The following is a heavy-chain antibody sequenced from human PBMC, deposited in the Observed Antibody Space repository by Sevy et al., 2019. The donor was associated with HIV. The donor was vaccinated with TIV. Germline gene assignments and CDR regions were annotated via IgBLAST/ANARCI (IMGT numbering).Heavy chain of an antibody. J-gene: IGHJ4*02. CDR1: GFTFSGYG. CDR2: IWYDGSNK. Sequence: GGSLRLSCAASGFTFSGYGMHWVHQAPGKGLEWVAMIWYDGSNKYYRDSVKGRFTLSRDNSRKTLYLQMNSLRAADTAVYYCARDSVRGGYFDSSGYYLFDYWGQGTLVTVSS. V-gene: IGHV3-33*01. D-gene: IGHD3-22*01. CDR3: ARDSVRGGYFDSSGYYLFDY.